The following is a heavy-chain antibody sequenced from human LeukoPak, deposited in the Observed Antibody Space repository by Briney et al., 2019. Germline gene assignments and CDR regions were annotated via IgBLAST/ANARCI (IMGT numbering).Heavy chain of an antibody. CDR2: MSPNSGDT. J-gene: IGHJ4*02. Sequence: ASVTVSCKASGYTFTSYDFNWVRQASGQRPEWMGWMSPNSGDTGYAQKFQDRVTMTRNTSISTAYMELSSLRSDDTAVYYCARGPPNWGYDYWGPGTLVTVSS. V-gene: IGHV1-8*01. D-gene: IGHD7-27*01. CDR3: ARGPPNWGYDY. CDR1: GYTFTSYD.